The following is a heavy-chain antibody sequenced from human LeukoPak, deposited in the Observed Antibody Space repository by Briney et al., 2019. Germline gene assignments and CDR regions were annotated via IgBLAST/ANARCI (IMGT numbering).Heavy chain of an antibody. D-gene: IGHD5-24*01. CDR2: IYSTGST. CDR3: ATWLQMHF. J-gene: IGHJ4*02. V-gene: IGHV4-39*07. CDR1: GGSIRGSDFY. Sequence: SETLSLTCTVSGGSIRGSDFYWGWIRQPPGKGLEWIGTIYSTGSTYYNASLKSRVTISVDTSKNQFSLRLTSVTAADTAVYYCATWLQMHFWGQGTLVTVSS.